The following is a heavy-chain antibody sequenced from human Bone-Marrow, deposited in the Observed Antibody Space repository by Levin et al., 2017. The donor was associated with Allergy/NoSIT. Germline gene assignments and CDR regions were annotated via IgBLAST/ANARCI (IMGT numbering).Heavy chain of an antibody. CDR2: IKQDGNSK. CDR1: GFQFSSYW. V-gene: IGHV3-7*01. D-gene: IGHD6-19*01. Sequence: LSLTCAASGFQFSSYWMSWVRQAPGKGLEWVAHIKQDGNSKYYVDSVKGRFTISRDNAKNSLYLQMDSLRAEDTAVYYCARDAFTSGWYAGLGAGDHWGQGTLVTVSS. CDR3: ARDAFTSGWYAGLGAGDH. J-gene: IGHJ4*02.